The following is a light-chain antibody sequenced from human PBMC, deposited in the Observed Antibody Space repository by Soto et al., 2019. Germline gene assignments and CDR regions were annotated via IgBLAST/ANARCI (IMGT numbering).Light chain of an antibody. Sequence: QSVRTQPPSVSGAPGQRVAISCTGSSSNIGAGYDVHWYQQLPGTAPKLLIYGNSNRPSGVPDRFSGSKSGTSASLAITGLQAEDEADYYCQSHDSSLSGYVFGTGTKVTVL. CDR3: QSHDSSLSGYV. CDR2: GNS. V-gene: IGLV1-40*01. CDR1: SSNIGAGYD. J-gene: IGLJ1*01.